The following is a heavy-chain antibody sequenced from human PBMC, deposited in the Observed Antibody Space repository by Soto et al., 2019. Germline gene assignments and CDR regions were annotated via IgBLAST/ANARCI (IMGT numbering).Heavy chain of an antibody. V-gene: IGHV3-23*01. CDR1: GFTFSSYA. D-gene: IGHD3-22*01. Sequence: PGGSLRLSCAASGFTFSSYALRWVRQAPGKVLELVSAISGSGRSTYYAESVKGRFTISRDNSKNTLYLQMNRLRAEDTAVHYCAKPTYYYDSSGYYPFDYWGQGTMVTAPQ. CDR3: AKPTYYYDSSGYYPFDY. CDR2: ISGSGRST. J-gene: IGHJ4*02.